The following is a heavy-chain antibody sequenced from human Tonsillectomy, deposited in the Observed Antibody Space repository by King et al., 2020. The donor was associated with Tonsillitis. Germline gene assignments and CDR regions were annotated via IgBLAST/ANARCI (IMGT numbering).Heavy chain of an antibody. CDR3: ARGVGMTTVTTCAY. V-gene: IGHV3-30-3*01. J-gene: IGHJ4*02. CDR2: ISYGGSNK. Sequence: VQLVESGGGVVQPGRSLRLSCAASGFTFSSYAMHWVRQAPGKGLEWVAVISYGGSNKYYADSVKGRFTISRDNSKSTLYLQMNSLRAEDTAVYYCARGVGMTTVTTCAYWGQGTLVTVSS. CDR1: GFTFSSYA. D-gene: IGHD4-17*01.